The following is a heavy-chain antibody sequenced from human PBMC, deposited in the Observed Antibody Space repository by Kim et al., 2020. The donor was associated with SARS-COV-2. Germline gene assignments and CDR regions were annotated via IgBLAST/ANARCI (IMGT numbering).Heavy chain of an antibody. V-gene: IGHV4-39*07. D-gene: IGHD6-13*01. Sequence: SETLSLTCTVSGGSISSSSYYWGWIRQPPGKGLEWIGSIYYSGSTYYNPSLKSRVTISVDTSKNQFSLKLSSVTAADTAVYYCARDRVLNAFDIWGQGT. CDR2: IYYSGST. J-gene: IGHJ3*02. CDR3: ARDRVLNAFDI. CDR1: GGSISSSSYY.